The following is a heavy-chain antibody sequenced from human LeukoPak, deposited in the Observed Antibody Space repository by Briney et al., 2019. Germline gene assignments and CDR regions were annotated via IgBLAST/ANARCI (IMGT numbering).Heavy chain of an antibody. CDR3: ARIGSGNSGFHDY. CDR1: GDSMSNFY. V-gene: IGHV4-59*01. D-gene: IGHD2/OR15-2a*01. J-gene: IGHJ4*02. CDR2: IYYSVTT. Sequence: SETLSLTCSVSGDSMSNFYWSWIRQPPRNRLEWIGYIYYSVTTNYNPTLKSRVTISVDTSKKQFSLKLNSVTAADTAVYFCARIGSGNSGFHDYWGQGTLVTVSS.